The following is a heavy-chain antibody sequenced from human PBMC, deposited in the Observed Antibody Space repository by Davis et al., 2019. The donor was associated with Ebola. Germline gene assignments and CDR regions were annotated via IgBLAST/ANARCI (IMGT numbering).Heavy chain of an antibody. CDR1: GFTVSSNY. Sequence: GESLKISCAVSGFTVSSNYMSWVRQAPGKGLEWVSVIYGGGSTYYADSVKGRFTISRDNAKNSLYLQMNSLRAEDTAVYYCARGLRLFGDYWGQGTLVTVSS. J-gene: IGHJ4*02. CDR3: ARGLRLFGDY. V-gene: IGHV3-53*01. D-gene: IGHD5-12*01. CDR2: IYGGGST.